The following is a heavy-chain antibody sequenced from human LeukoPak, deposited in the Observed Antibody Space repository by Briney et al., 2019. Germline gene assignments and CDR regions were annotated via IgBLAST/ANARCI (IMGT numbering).Heavy chain of an antibody. CDR2: ISYDGSNK. CDR3: AKDRAAAADTYQFDP. D-gene: IGHD6-13*01. J-gene: IGHJ5*02. V-gene: IGHV3-30-3*01. CDR1: GFTFSSYA. Sequence: GGSLRLSCAASGFTFSSYAMHWVRQAPGKGLEWVAVISYDGSNKYYADSVKGRFTISRDNSKNTLYLQMNSLRVEDTAVYYCAKDRAAAADTYQFDPWGQGTLVTISS.